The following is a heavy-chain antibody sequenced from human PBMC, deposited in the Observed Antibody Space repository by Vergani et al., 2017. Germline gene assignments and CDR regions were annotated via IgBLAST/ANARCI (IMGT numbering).Heavy chain of an antibody. CDR2: INHSGST. Sequence: QVQLEESGPGLVKPSETLSLTCTVSGGSFNTYYWSWIRQSPGKGLEWIGEINHSGSTNYNPSLKSRVTISVDTSKNQFSLKLSSVTAADTAVYYCARGAAPPSGSYGGYYFDYWGQGTLVTVSS. CDR1: GGSFNTYY. CDR3: ARGAAPPSGSYGGYYFDY. V-gene: IGHV4-59*12. D-gene: IGHD1-26*01. J-gene: IGHJ4*02.